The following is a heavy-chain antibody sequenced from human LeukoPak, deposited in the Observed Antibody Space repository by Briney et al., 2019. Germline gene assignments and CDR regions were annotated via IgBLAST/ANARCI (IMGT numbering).Heavy chain of an antibody. Sequence: SETLSLTCAVYGGSFSGYYWSWIRQPPGKGLEWIGEINRSGSTNYNPSLKSRVTISVDTSKNQFSLKLSSVTAADTAVYYCARESVAGTNYFDYWGQGTLVTVSS. D-gene: IGHD6-19*01. V-gene: IGHV4-34*01. CDR1: GGSFSGYY. CDR3: ARESVAGTNYFDY. J-gene: IGHJ4*02. CDR2: INRSGST.